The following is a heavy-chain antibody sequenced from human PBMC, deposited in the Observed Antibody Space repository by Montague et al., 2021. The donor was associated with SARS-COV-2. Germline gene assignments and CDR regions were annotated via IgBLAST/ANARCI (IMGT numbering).Heavy chain of an antibody. D-gene: IGHD6-19*01. Sequence: SLRLSCSAPGLTFDDYAMHWVRQAPGKGLEWVSGISWNSGNIGYADSVKGRFTISRDNAKNSLYLQMNSLRAEDTALYYCAKGEIGSGWYGAFDIWGQGTMVTVSS. J-gene: IGHJ3*02. CDR2: ISWNSGNI. CDR3: AKGEIGSGWYGAFDI. CDR1: GLTFDDYA. V-gene: IGHV3-9*01.